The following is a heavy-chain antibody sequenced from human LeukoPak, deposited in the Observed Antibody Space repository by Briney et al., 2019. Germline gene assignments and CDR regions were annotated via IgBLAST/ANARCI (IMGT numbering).Heavy chain of an antibody. V-gene: IGHV1-2*02. J-gene: IGHJ4*02. CDR1: GYTFTGYY. CDR3: ARDLGDSGSYSGGY. CDR2: INPNSGGT. Sequence: ASVKVSCKASGYTFTGYYMHWVRQAPGQGLEWMGWINPNSGGTNYAQKFQGRVTMTRDTSISTAYMELSRLRYDDTAVYYCARDLGDSGSYSGGYWGQGTLVTVSS. D-gene: IGHD1-26*01.